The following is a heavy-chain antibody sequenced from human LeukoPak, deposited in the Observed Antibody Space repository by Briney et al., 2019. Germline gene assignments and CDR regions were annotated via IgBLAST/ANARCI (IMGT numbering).Heavy chain of an antibody. CDR2: INPNSGGT. CDR1: GYTFTDYY. Sequence: ASVKVSCKASGYTFTDYYIHWVRQAPGQGLEWMGWINPNSGGTNYAQKFQGRVTMTRDTSISTAYMELSRLRSDDTAVYYCARARDILTGYPPFDYWGQGTLVTVSS. V-gene: IGHV1-2*02. CDR3: ARARDILTGYPPFDY. D-gene: IGHD3-9*01. J-gene: IGHJ4*02.